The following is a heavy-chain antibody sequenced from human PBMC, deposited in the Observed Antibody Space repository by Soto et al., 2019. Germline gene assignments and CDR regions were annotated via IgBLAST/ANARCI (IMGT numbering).Heavy chain of an antibody. CDR2: INPSGGST. J-gene: IGHJ6*02. V-gene: IGHV1-46*01. CDR1: GYTFTSYY. CDR3: AREVVGYVWGTQYYYYGMDV. D-gene: IGHD3-16*01. Sequence: GASVKVSCKASGYTFTSYYMHWVRQAPGQGLEWMGIINPSGGSTSYAQKFQGRVTMTRDTSTSTVYMELSSLRSEDTAVYYCAREVVGYVWGTQYYYYGMDVWGQGTTVTVSS.